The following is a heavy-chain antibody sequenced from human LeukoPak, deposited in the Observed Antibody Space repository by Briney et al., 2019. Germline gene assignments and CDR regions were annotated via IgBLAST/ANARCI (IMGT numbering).Heavy chain of an antibody. Sequence: YMNWIRQHPGKGLEWIGYIYHSGYTYYNPSLKSRVTMSLDTSKNKFSLKLSSVTAADTAVYYCVRGRYDSSGYNYWYFDLWGRGTLVTVSS. D-gene: IGHD3-22*01. J-gene: IGHJ2*01. CDR2: IYHSGYT. CDR1: Y. V-gene: IGHV4-31*02. CDR3: VRGRYDSSGYNYWYFDL.